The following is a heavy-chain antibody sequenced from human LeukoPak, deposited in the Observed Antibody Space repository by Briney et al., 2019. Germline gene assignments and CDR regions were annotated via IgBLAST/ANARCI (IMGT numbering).Heavy chain of an antibody. J-gene: IGHJ5*02. D-gene: IGHD2-2*01. Sequence: SETLFLTCTVSGGSISSSSYYWGWIRQPPGKGLEWIGSIYYSGSTYYNPSLKSRVTISVDTSKNQFSLKLSSVTAADTAVYYCARHECSSTSCYSLSWFDPWGQGTLVTVSS. CDR3: ARHECSSTSCYSLSWFDP. CDR1: GGSISSSSYY. V-gene: IGHV4-39*01. CDR2: IYYSGST.